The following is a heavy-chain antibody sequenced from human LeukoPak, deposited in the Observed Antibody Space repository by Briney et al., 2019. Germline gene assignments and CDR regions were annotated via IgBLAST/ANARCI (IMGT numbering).Heavy chain of an antibody. CDR1: GGSISSYY. V-gene: IGHV4-59*12. CDR3: ARSDGYGLVGI. CDR2: IYYSGST. J-gene: IGHJ3*02. D-gene: IGHD3-10*01. Sequence: SETLSLTCTVSGGSISSYYWSWIRQPPGKGLEWIGYIYYSGSTNYNPSLKSRVTISVATSKNQFSLNLSSVTAADTAVYYCARSDGYGLVGIWGQGTMVTVSS.